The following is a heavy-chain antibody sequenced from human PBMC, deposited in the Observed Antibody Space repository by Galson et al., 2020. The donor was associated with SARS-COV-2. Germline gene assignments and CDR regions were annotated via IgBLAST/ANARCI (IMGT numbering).Heavy chain of an antibody. CDR1: GYSFTSYD. Sequence: ASVKVSCKASGYSFTSYDINWVRKATGQGLEWMGWMNPGNGNSDYAQNFQGRLTMTRDTSTSTAYMELSSLKSEDTAVYYCAIHPNSWYESWGQGTLVTVSS. CDR2: MNPGNGNS. D-gene: IGHD6-13*01. V-gene: IGHV1-8*01. CDR3: AIHPNSWYES. J-gene: IGHJ5*02.